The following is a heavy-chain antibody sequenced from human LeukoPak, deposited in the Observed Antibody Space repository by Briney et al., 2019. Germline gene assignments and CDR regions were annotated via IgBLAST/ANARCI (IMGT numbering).Heavy chain of an antibody. CDR2: ISSSSSYI. CDR3: ARDLAATMVRGVIFYYYYGMDA. D-gene: IGHD3-10*01. J-gene: IGHJ6*02. Sequence: PGGSLRLSCAASGFTFSSYSMNWVRQAPGKGLEWVSSISSSSSYIYYADSVKGRFTISRDNAKNSLYLQMNSLRAEDTAVYYCARDLAATMVRGVIFYYYYGMDAWGQGTTVTVSS. CDR1: GFTFSSYS. V-gene: IGHV3-21*01.